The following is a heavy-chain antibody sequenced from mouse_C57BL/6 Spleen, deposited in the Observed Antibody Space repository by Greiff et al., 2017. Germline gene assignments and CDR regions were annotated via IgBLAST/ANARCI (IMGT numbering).Heavy chain of an antibody. CDR1: GYTFTNYW. V-gene: IGHV1-63*01. D-gene: IGHD1-1*01. CDR3: ARRGYYGSRRYFDY. Sequence: VQLQQSGAELVRPGTSVKMSCKASGYTFTNYWIGWAKQRPGHGLEWIGDIYPGGGYTNYNEKFKGKATLTADKSSSTAYMQFSSLTSADSAIYYCARRGYYGSRRYFDYWGQGTTLTVSS. J-gene: IGHJ2*01. CDR2: IYPGGGYT.